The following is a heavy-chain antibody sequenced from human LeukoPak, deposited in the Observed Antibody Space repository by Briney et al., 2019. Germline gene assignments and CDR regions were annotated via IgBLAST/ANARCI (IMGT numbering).Heavy chain of an antibody. V-gene: IGHV3-53*01. CDR1: GFAVSSSY. J-gene: IGHJ4*02. CDR3: AREVVSSPSYFDS. D-gene: IGHD2-15*01. Sequence: GGSLRLSCAASGFAVSSSYMYWVRQAPGKGLEWVSFFYRGDSTYYAESVRGRFTISRDNSKNTLYLLMNSLIPEDTAVYYCAREVVSSPSYFDSWGQGTLVTVSS. CDR2: FYRGDST.